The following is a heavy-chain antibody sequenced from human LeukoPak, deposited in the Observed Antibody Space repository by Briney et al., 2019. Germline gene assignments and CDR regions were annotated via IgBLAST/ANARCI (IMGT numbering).Heavy chain of an antibody. D-gene: IGHD4-11*01. CDR2: IYYSGST. CDR1: GGSISSSSYY. Sequence: PSETLSLTCTVSGGSISSSSYYWGWIRQPPGKGLEWIGSIYYSGSTYYNPSLKSRVTISVDTSKNQFSLKLSSVTAADTAVYYCARDRNLNFDYWGQGTLVTVSS. V-gene: IGHV4-39*02. CDR3: ARDRNLNFDY. J-gene: IGHJ4*02.